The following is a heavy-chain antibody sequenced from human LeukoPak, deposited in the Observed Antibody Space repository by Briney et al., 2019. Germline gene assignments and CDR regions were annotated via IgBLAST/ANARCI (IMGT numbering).Heavy chain of an antibody. CDR2: ISYDGSNK. CDR3: ARDQLVAATHYFDY. D-gene: IGHD2-15*01. V-gene: IGHV3-30*04. CDR1: GFTFSSYA. Sequence: PGGSLRLSCAASGFTFSSYAMHWVRQAPGKGLEWRAVISYDGSNKYYADSVKGRFTISRDDSKNTLYLQMNSLRAEDTAVYYCARDQLVAATHYFDYWGQGTLVTVSS. J-gene: IGHJ4*02.